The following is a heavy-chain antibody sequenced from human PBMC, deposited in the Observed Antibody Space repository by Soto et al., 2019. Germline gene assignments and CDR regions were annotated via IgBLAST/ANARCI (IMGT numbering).Heavy chain of an antibody. CDR1: GYTFTSYG. D-gene: IGHD2-15*01. V-gene: IGHV1-18*01. Sequence: QVQLVQSGAEVKKPGASVKVSCKASGYTFTSYGISWVRQAPGQGLEWMGWISAYNGNTNYAQKLQGRVTMTTDTSTSTAYMELRSLRSDDTAVYYCARDRRILVVVAATRAFDIWGQGTMVTVSS. J-gene: IGHJ3*02. CDR3: ARDRRILVVVAATRAFDI. CDR2: ISAYNGNT.